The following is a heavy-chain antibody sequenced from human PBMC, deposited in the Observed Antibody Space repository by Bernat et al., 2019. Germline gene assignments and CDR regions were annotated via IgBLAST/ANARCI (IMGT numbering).Heavy chain of an antibody. CDR1: GFTFSSYA. Sequence: EVQLLESGGGLVRPGGSLRLSCAASGFTFSSYAMSWVRQAPGKGLEWVSGMIGSGGSTYYADSVKGRFTISRDNSKNTLYLQMNSLRAEDTAVYYCAKDRRDCSSSSCYTFYYYYGMDVWGQGTTVTVSS. J-gene: IGHJ6*02. CDR3: AKDRRDCSSSSCYTFYYYYGMDV. D-gene: IGHD2-2*02. V-gene: IGHV3-23*01. CDR2: MIGSGGST.